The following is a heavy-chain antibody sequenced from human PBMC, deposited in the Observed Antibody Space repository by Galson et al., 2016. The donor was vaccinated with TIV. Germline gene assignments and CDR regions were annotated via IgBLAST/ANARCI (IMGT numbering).Heavy chain of an antibody. CDR1: GFTLSDYY. J-gene: IGHJ6*02. V-gene: IGHV3-11*01. CDR2: ISYSGSPK. Sequence: SLRLSCAASGFTLSDYYMTWIRQAPGQGLEWLSYISYSGSPKYDADSMKGRLTISRDIAKNSIYLDMNGLRAEDTAVYYCARYSGQYYALDVWGQGTTVTVSS. CDR3: ARYSGQYYALDV. D-gene: IGHD1-26*01.